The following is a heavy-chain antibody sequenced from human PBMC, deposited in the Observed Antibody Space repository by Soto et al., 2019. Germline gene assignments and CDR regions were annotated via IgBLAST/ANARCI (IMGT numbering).Heavy chain of an antibody. CDR1: GGSISSGGYY. CDR2: IYYSGST. D-gene: IGHD3-9*01. Sequence: SETLSLTCTVSGGSISSGGYYWSWIRQHPGKGLEWIGYIYYSGSTYYNPSLKSRVTISVDTSKNQFSLKLSSVTAADTAVYYCARAEGELRYFDWLLPYFDYWGQGTLVTVSS. J-gene: IGHJ4*02. V-gene: IGHV4-31*03. CDR3: ARAEGELRYFDWLLPYFDY.